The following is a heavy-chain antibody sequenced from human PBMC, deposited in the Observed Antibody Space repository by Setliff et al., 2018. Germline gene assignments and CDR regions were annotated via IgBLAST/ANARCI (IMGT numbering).Heavy chain of an antibody. J-gene: IGHJ5*02. Sequence: PSETLSLTCTISGGFTSSFYWSWIRQAPGKGLEWVANINQAGSAKYYVDSVKGRFTISRDNAKNSLYLQMNSLRAEDTAVYYCSRDVYDFRTGQADPWGQGTLVTVSS. CDR2: INQAGSAK. CDR1: GGFTSSFYW. D-gene: IGHD3-3*01. V-gene: IGHV3-7*01. CDR3: SRDVYDFRTGQADP.